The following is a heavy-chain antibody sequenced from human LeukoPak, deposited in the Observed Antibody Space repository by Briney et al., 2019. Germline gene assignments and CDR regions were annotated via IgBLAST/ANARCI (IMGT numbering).Heavy chain of an antibody. D-gene: IGHD5-18*01. V-gene: IGHV3-15*01. CDR3: TTAGYTYGYDY. Sequence: GGSLRLSCAASGFTFTNAWMSWVRQAPGKGLEWVGRIKSKTDGGTTDYAAPAKGRFTISRDDSKNTLYLQMNSLKTGDTAVYYCTTAGYTYGYDYWGQGTLVTVSS. CDR1: GFTFTNAW. CDR2: IKSKTDGGTT. J-gene: IGHJ4*02.